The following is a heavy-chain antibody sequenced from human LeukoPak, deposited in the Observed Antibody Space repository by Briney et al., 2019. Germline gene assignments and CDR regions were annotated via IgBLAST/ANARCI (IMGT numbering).Heavy chain of an antibody. J-gene: IGHJ4*02. CDR2: ICTSGST. CDR1: GGSISSGSYY. CDR3: AGAPRWLQFDY. V-gene: IGHV4-61*02. Sequence: SETLSLTCTVSGGSISSGSYYWSWIRQPAGKGLEWIGRICTSGSTNYNPSLKSRVTISVDTSKNQFSLKLSSVTAADTAVYYCAGAPRWLQFDYWGQGTLVTVSS. D-gene: IGHD5-24*01.